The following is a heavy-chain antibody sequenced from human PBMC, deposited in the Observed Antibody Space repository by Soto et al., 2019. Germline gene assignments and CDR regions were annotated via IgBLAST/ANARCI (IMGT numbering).Heavy chain of an antibody. CDR2: IYYSGST. Sequence: SETLSLTCAVSGGSISGSKFFWAWIRQPPGKGLEWIGNIYYSGSTDYNPALKSRVTMSVDTSKNHFSLRLTSVTVADTAVYYCARPEHTAAFDVWGRGAMVTVSS. J-gene: IGHJ3*01. CDR1: GGSISGSKFF. CDR3: ARPEHTAAFDV. V-gene: IGHV4-39*02.